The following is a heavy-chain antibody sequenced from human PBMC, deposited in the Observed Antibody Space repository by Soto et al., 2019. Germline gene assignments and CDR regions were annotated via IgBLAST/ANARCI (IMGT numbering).Heavy chain of an antibody. CDR3: AREGWSNGWYGSAFDI. J-gene: IGHJ3*02. CDR1: GYTFTSYD. Sequence: GASVKVSCKASGYTFTSYDINWVRQATGQGLEWMGWMNPNSGNTGYAQKFQGRVTMTRNTSISTAYMELSSLRSEDTAVYYCAREGWSNGWYGSAFDIWGQGTMVTVSS. CDR2: MNPNSGNT. D-gene: IGHD6-19*01. V-gene: IGHV1-8*01.